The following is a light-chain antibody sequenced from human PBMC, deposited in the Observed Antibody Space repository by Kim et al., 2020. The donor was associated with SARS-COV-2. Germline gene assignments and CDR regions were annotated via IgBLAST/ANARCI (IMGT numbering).Light chain of an antibody. CDR2: DVT. CDR1: SSDGGAYNS. J-gene: IGLJ1*01. CDR3: CSHTGSSLPYV. V-gene: IGLV2-11*01. Sequence: SVIISCTGTSSDGGAYNSVALYPQHPDKAPKLIIYDVTKRPSGVPDRFSGSKSGNTASLTISGLQAEDGSDYYCCSHTGSSLPYVFGTGTKVTVL.